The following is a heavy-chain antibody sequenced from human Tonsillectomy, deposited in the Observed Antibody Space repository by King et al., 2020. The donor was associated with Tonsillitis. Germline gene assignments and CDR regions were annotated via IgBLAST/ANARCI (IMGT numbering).Heavy chain of an antibody. CDR1: GFSLSTSAMC. Sequence: TLKESGPALVKPTQTLTLTCTFSGFSLSTSAMCVSWIRQPPGKALEWLARIDWDDDKYYNTSLKTRLTISRDTSKNQVVLTMTNMDPVDTATYYCARTYMVRGAGIDDWGQGTLVTVSS. J-gene: IGHJ4*02. V-gene: IGHV2-70*11. CDR3: ARTYMVRGAGIDD. D-gene: IGHD3-10*01. CDR2: IDWDDDK.